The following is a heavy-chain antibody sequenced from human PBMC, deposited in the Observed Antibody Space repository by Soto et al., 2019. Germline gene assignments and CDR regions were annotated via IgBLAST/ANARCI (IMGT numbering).Heavy chain of an antibody. J-gene: IGHJ4*02. V-gene: IGHV3-73*02. CDR3: TRLGYSSNSTTGGFDY. CDR2: IRSKANSYAT. Sequence: EVQLVESGGGLVQPGGSLKLSCAASGFTFSGSAIHWVRQASGKGLEWVGRIRSKANSYATAYAASVKGRFTISRDDSKNTAYLQMNSLKTEDTAVYYCTRLGYSSNSTTGGFDYWGQGTLVTVSS. CDR1: GFTFSGSA. D-gene: IGHD6-13*01.